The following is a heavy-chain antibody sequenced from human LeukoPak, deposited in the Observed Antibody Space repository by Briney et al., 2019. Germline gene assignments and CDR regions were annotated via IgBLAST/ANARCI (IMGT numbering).Heavy chain of an antibody. Sequence: ASVKLSCTVAGYISTSYGISWVRQAPGQGLEWMGWISAYNGNTNYAQKLQGRVTMTTDTSTSTAYMELRSLRSDDTAVYYCAGVLGRDIVATSPSDYWGQGTLVTVSS. J-gene: IGHJ4*02. CDR3: AGVLGRDIVATSPSDY. CDR1: GYISTSYG. V-gene: IGHV1-18*01. D-gene: IGHD5-12*01. CDR2: ISAYNGNT.